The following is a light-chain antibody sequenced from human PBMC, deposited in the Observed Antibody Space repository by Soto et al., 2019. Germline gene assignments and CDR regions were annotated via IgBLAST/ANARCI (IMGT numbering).Light chain of an antibody. V-gene: IGKV1-27*01. Sequence: DIQMTQSPSSLSASVGDRVTITCRASQGISYHVAWYQQKPGKVPKLLIYGASTLQSGVPSRFSGSGSGTHLTITISSMQPEDFATYYCQKYNGAPRTFGHGTKVDI. J-gene: IGKJ1*01. CDR2: GAS. CDR1: QGISYH. CDR3: QKYNGAPRT.